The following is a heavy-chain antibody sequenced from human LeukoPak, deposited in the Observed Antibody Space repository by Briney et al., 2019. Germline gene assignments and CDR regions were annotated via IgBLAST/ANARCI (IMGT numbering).Heavy chain of an antibody. J-gene: IGHJ4*02. V-gene: IGHV5-51*06. CDR2: IHPGDSDT. D-gene: IGHD3-10*01. CDR3: ARRFTGSYSFDC. Sequence: GGSLRLSCKGSGFSFTKYWIGRVRQMPGKSLEWMGLIHPGDSDTTYSPSFQGQVTISADKSITTAYLQRSTLKASDTAMYYCARRFTGSYSFDCWGQGTLVTVSS. CDR1: GFSFTKYW.